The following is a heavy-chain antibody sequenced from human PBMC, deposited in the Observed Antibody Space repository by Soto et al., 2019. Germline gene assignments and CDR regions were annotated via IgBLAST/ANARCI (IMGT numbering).Heavy chain of an antibody. CDR3: ARGGAVAGTGWFDP. CDR1: GDSIIRGYY. Sequence: PSETLSLTCAVSGDSIIRGYYWAWIRQPPGKGLEWIGSIYHSGTTYYNPSLKSRVTISVDTSKNQFSLKLSSVTAADTAVYYCARGGAVAGTGWFDPWGQGTLVTVSS. J-gene: IGHJ5*02. CDR2: IYHSGTT. V-gene: IGHV4-38-2*01. D-gene: IGHD6-19*01.